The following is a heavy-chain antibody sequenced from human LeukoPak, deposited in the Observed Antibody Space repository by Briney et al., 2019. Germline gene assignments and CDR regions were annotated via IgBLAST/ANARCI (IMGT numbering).Heavy chain of an antibody. CDR2: IYYSGST. D-gene: IGHD3-10*01. J-gene: IGHJ3*02. Sequence: PSETLSLTCTVSGGSISSSSYYWGWIRQPPGKGLEWIGSIYYSGSTYYNPSLKSRVTISVDTSKNQFSLKLSSVTAADTAVYYCARLRRYYGSGSYVYFPVGVAFDIWGQGTMVTVSS. V-gene: IGHV4-39*01. CDR3: ARLRRYYGSGSYVYFPVGVAFDI. CDR1: GGSISSSSYY.